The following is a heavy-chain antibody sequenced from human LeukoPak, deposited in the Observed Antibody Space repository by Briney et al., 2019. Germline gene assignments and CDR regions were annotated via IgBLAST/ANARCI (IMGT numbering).Heavy chain of an antibody. CDR3: ARSPTLQL. J-gene: IGHJ4*02. CDR1: GFSFSNFW. Sequence: PGGSLRLSCATSGFSFSNFWMSWVRQAPGRGLEWLSYISTSGSTIYYADSVKGRFTISRDNAKNSLYLQMNSLRAEDTAVYYCARSPTLQLWCQGTLVTVSS. D-gene: IGHD1-1*01. V-gene: IGHV3-11*04. CDR2: ISTSGSTI.